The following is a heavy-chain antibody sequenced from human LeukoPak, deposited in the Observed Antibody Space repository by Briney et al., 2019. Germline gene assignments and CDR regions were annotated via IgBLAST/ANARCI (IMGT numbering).Heavy chain of an antibody. CDR2: ISSSSSTI. J-gene: IGHJ4*02. V-gene: IGHV3-48*01. Sequence: GGSLRLSCAASGFTFSSYSMNWVRQAPGKGLEWVSYISSSSSTIYYADSVKDRFTISRDNAKNSLYLQMNSLRGEDTAVYYCARDPDYYFDYWGQGTLVTVSS. CDR3: ARDPDYYFDY. CDR1: GFTFSSYS.